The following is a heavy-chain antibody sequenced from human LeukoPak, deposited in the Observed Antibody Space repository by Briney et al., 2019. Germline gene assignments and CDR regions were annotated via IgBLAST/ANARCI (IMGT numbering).Heavy chain of an antibody. V-gene: IGHV6-1*01. CDR3: AKMGFGPEY. Sequence: SQTLSLTCAISGDNVSRSSVAWNWIRQSPSRGLEWLGTTYYRSKYYNDYAVSVRSRISINPDTAKNQISLHLNSVTPEDTAVYYCAKMGFGPEYWGQGTLVTVSS. D-gene: IGHD3-10*01. J-gene: IGHJ4*02. CDR1: GDNVSRSSVA. CDR2: TYYRSKYYN.